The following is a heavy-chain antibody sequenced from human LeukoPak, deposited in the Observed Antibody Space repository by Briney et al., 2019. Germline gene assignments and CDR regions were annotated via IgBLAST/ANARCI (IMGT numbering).Heavy chain of an antibody. Sequence: PSETLSLTCTVAGGSISSGGYYWSWIRQHPGKGLEWIGYIYYSGITYYNPSLKSPVTISTDTSKNQSSLKLSSAPAADTAVYYRATELARGSAYWGQGTLVTVSS. CDR3: ATELARGSAY. D-gene: IGHD1-26*01. V-gene: IGHV4-31*01. CDR1: GGSISSGGYY. CDR2: IYYSGIT. J-gene: IGHJ4*02.